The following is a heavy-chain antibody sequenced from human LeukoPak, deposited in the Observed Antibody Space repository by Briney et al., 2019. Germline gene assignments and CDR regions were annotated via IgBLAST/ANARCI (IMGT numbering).Heavy chain of an antibody. CDR3: TTEWGAGDFDY. Sequence: GGSLRLSCAASGFTFSNAWMCWVRQAPGKGLEWVGRIKSKTDGGTTDYAAPVKGRFTISRGDSKNTLYLQMNSLKTEDTAVYYCTTEWGAGDFDYWGQGTLVTVSS. CDR1: GFTFSNAW. D-gene: IGHD3-10*01. CDR2: IKSKTDGGTT. J-gene: IGHJ4*02. V-gene: IGHV3-15*01.